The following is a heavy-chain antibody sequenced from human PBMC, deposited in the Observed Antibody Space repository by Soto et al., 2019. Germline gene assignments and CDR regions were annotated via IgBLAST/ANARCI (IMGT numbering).Heavy chain of an antibody. J-gene: IGHJ6*02. CDR3: AKELYVSNTYYGMDV. D-gene: IGHD2-8*01. CDR2: TSYDGSNK. V-gene: IGHV3-30*18. CDR1: GFTFSSYG. Sequence: QVQLVESGGGVVQPGRSLRLSCAASGFTFSSYGMHWVRQAPGKGLEWVAVTSYDGSNKYYADSVKGRFTISRDNSKNTLYLQMNSLRAEDTAVYYCAKELYVSNTYYGMDVWGQGTTVTVSS.